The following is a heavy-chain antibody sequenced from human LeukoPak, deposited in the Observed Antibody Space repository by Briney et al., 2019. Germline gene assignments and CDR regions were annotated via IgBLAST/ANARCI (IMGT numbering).Heavy chain of an antibody. D-gene: IGHD3-10*01. CDR3: ARLYGSGSDFDF. Sequence: PSETPSLTCSVSGGSISSQYWSWVRQPPGKGLEWIGYIYYSGNANYNPSLKSRVTISVDTSKNQFSLKMTSVTAADTAVYYCARLYGSGSDFDFWGQGTMVTVSS. J-gene: IGHJ3*01. CDR1: GGSISSQY. CDR2: IYYSGNA. V-gene: IGHV4-59*08.